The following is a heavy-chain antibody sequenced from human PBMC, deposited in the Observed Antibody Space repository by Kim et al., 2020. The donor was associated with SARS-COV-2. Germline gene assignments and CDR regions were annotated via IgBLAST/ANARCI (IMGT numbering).Heavy chain of an antibody. CDR2: T. CDR3: AKTIGGTYAY. V-gene: IGHV3-23*01. Sequence: TYYDGPVKGRLTVTRDNSKNTLYLQMNGLRAEDTAVYYCAKTIGGTYAYWGQGTLVTVSS. J-gene: IGHJ4*02. D-gene: IGHD1-26*01.